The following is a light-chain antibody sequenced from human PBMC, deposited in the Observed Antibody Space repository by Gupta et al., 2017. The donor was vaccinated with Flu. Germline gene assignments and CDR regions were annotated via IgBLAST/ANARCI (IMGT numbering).Light chain of an antibody. CDR3: QQTNTFPIT. Sequence: IKMTQSPSSVSASVGDRVTITCRASQGISSWLVWYQQKPGKAPSLLIYAASSLQSGVPSRFSGSGSGTDFTLTISSLQPEDFATYYCQQTNTFPITFGGGTKLEIK. CDR2: AAS. V-gene: IGKV1-12*01. CDR1: QGISSW. J-gene: IGKJ4*01.